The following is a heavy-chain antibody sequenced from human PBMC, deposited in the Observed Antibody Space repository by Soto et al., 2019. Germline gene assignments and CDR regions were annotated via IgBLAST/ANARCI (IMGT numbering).Heavy chain of an antibody. CDR1: GFSLTTSGVG. CDR3: AHRGGCSAASCFSHYFDA. CDR2: VYWDGDE. V-gene: IGHV2-5*02. J-gene: IGHJ5*02. D-gene: IGHD2-15*01. Sequence: QITLKESGPALVRPTQALTLTCTFSGFSLTTSGVGVAWIRQPPGKALECLALVYWDGDERFNPSLRNRLTLTKDTSTNRVVLTMTNMDPVDTGTYYCAHRGGCSAASCFSHYFDAWGQGALVTVSS.